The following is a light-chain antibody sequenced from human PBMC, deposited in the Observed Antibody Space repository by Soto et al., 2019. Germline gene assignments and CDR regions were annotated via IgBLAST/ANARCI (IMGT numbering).Light chain of an antibody. J-gene: IGKJ2*01. CDR2: KAS. CDR3: QQYDRFPYT. Sequence: DIQMTQSPSTLSASVGDTVTITCRASQSISNWLAWYQQKPGQAPKLLIHKASTLESGVPSRFSGSGSGTDFTITISSLQPDDFATFYCQQYDRFPYTFGQGTKLEIK. CDR1: QSISNW. V-gene: IGKV1-5*03.